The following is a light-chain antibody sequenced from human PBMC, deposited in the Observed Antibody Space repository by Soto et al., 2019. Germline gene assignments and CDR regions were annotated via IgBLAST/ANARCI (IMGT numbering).Light chain of an antibody. J-gene: IGKJ1*01. CDR3: VQALQSPPWT. CDR2: LGS. CDR1: QSLLHSNGYNY. Sequence: DIVVTQSPLTLLVTPGETASISCRSTQSLLHSNGYNYLDWYLQKPGQSPQLLIYLGSNRASGVPDRFSGSGSGTDFTLKISRVEAEDVGVYYCVQALQSPPWTFGQGTKVDI. V-gene: IGKV2-28*01.